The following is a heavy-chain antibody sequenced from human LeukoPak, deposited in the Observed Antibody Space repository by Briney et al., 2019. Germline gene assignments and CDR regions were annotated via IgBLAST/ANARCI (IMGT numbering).Heavy chain of an antibody. J-gene: IGHJ6*02. Sequence: ASVKVSCKASGYTFNSFGISWVRQAPGHGLEWMGWISAYNGNTHHPEKLQGRLTMTTDTPTSTAYMELRSLRSDDTAIYYCARDTVMMVGSYYYGKDVWGQGTTVTVSS. CDR1: GYTFNSFG. V-gene: IGHV1-18*01. CDR3: ARDTVMMVGSYYYGKDV. CDR2: ISAYNGNT. D-gene: IGHD2-15*01.